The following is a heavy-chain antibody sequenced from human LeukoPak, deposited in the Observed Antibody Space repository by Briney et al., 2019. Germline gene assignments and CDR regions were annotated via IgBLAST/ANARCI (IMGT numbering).Heavy chain of an antibody. Sequence: GGSLRLSCAASGFTFSIYWMSWVRQAPGKGLEWVANIKQDGSEKYYVDSVKGRFTISRDNAKNSLYLQMNSLRAEDTAVYYCTYSGRGLDYWGQGTLVTVSS. D-gene: IGHD1-26*01. CDR3: TYSGRGLDY. CDR2: IKQDGSEK. V-gene: IGHV3-7*01. CDR1: GFTFSIYW. J-gene: IGHJ4*02.